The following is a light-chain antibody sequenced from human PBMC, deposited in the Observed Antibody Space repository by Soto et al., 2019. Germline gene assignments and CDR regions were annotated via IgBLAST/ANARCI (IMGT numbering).Light chain of an antibody. Sequence: QSALTQPASVSGSPGQSITISCTGTSIDVGAFNYVSWYQQYPGKAPKLMISEVTNRPSGVSNRFSGSKSGNTASLTISGLQAEDEATYYCTSYTTSATWVFGGGTKLTVL. V-gene: IGLV2-14*01. J-gene: IGLJ3*02. CDR3: TSYTTSATWV. CDR2: EVT. CDR1: SIDVGAFNY.